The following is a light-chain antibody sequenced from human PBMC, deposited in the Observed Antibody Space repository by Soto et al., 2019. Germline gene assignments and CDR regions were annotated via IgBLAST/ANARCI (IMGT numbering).Light chain of an antibody. CDR2: AAS. Sequence: DIQLTQSPSFLSASVGDRVTITCRASQGISSSLAWYQQGPGKAPKLLIYAASTLQRGVPSRFSGSGSGTEFTLTISSLQPEDFAAYYCQHHHNYLFTFGPGTRVDIK. CDR3: QHHHNYLFT. V-gene: IGKV1-9*01. J-gene: IGKJ3*01. CDR1: QGISSS.